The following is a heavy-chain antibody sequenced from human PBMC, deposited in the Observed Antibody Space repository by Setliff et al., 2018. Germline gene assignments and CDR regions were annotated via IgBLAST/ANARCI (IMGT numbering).Heavy chain of an antibody. Sequence: SETLSLTCTVSGGSISTTNYWAWIRQPPGKGLEWIGRIYYSGTTYYNASLTSRVTISVDTSKNQFSLNLRSVTAADTAVYYCVRTGTYRYFDYWGQGILVTVSS. V-gene: IGHV4-39*01. CDR2: IYYSGTT. J-gene: IGHJ4*02. CDR1: GGSISTTNY. D-gene: IGHD1-26*01. CDR3: VRTGTYRYFDY.